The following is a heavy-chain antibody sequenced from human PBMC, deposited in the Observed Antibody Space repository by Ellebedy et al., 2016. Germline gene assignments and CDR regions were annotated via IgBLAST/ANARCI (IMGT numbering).Heavy chain of an antibody. CDR1: GFTFSDYY. Sequence: LSLTCASSGFTFSDYYVNWIRQAPGKGLEWISYISGSSSDTNYADSVKGRFTISRDNANNSLFLQMDSLRAEDTAIYYCVKTARLADFWGQGTLVTVSS. CDR2: ISGSSSDT. D-gene: IGHD1-14*01. V-gene: IGHV3-11*06. J-gene: IGHJ4*02. CDR3: VKTARLADF.